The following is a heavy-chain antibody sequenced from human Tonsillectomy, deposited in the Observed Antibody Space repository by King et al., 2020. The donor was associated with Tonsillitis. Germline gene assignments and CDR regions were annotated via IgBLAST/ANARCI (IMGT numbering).Heavy chain of an antibody. CDR2: ISYDGSNK. Sequence: VQLVESGGGVVQPGRSLRLSCAASGFTFSSYGMHWVRQAPGKGLEWVAVISYDGSNKYYADSVKGRFTISRDNSKNTLYLQMNSLRAEDTAVYYWAKVGIEMATSTYYYYGMDVWGQGTTVTVSS. D-gene: IGHD5-24*01. J-gene: IGHJ6*02. CDR1: GFTFSSYG. CDR3: AKVGIEMATSTYYYYGMDV. V-gene: IGHV3-30*18.